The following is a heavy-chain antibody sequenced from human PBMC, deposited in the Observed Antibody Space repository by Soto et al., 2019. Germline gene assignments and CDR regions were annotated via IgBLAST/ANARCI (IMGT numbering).Heavy chain of an antibody. CDR2: ISSYTGNTYYQHSANT. V-gene: IGHV1-18*04. CDR1: GYNFTNYH. D-gene: IGHD6-19*01. CDR3: ARKALAVGGLSYYGMDV. Sequence: ASVKVSCKASGYNFTNYHIHWVRQAPGQGLEWMGWISSYTGNTYYQHSANTEYAQKFQGRVSLTTDTSTTTAYLELRGLRSDDTAAYCARKALAVGGLSYYGMDVWGPGTTVTAP. J-gene: IGHJ6*02.